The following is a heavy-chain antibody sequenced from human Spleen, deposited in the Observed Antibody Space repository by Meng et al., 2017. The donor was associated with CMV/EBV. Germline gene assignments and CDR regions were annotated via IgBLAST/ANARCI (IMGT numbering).Heavy chain of an antibody. CDR1: GFTSDDYA. CDR3: ARVKSWGDLRHHDAFDI. D-gene: IGHD3-16*01. CDR2: LNWNAGRT. J-gene: IGHJ3*02. V-gene: IGHV3-20*04. Sequence: GESLKISCAASGFTSDDYAMSWVRQAPGKGLEWVSGLNWNAGRTSYADSVKGRFTISRDNAKNSLYLQINSLRAEDTALYYCARVKSWGDLRHHDAFDIWGQGTMVTVSS.